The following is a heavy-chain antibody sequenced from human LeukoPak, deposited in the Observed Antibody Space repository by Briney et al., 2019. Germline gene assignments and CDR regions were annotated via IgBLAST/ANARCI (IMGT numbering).Heavy chain of an antibody. CDR3: AKFRLQDYGDDYYNYYGMDV. V-gene: IGHV3-23*01. CDR1: GFTFDDCA. Sequence: GGSLRLSCAASGFTFDDCAMHWVRQAPGKGLEWVSTISGSGGSTYYADSVKGRFTISRDNSKNTLYLQMNFLRAEDTAVYYCAKFRLQDYGDDYYNYYGMDVWGQGTTVTVSS. CDR2: ISGSGGST. D-gene: IGHD4/OR15-4a*01. J-gene: IGHJ6*02.